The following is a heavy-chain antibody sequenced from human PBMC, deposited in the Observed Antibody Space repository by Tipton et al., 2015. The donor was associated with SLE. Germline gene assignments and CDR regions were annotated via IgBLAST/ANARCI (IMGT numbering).Heavy chain of an antibody. CDR3: ASALEGIAAAGEFDY. V-gene: IGHV3-30*04. CDR2: ISYDGSNK. J-gene: IGHJ4*02. D-gene: IGHD6-13*01. CDR1: GFTFSGSA. Sequence: SLRLSCAASGFTFSGSAMHWVRQAPGKGLEWVAVISYDGSNKYYADSVKGRFTISRDNSKNTLYLQMNSLRAEDTAVYYCASALEGIAAAGEFDYWGQGTLVTVSS.